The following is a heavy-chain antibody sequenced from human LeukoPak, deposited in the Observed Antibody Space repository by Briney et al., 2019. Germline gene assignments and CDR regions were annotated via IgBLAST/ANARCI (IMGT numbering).Heavy chain of an antibody. J-gene: IGHJ4*02. CDR3: AGAPLLSSYFFDY. CDR1: GGSISSYY. Sequence: PSETLSLTCTVSGGSISSYYWSWIRQPPGKGLEWIGYIYYSGSTNYNPSLKSRVTISVDTSKNQFSLKLSSVTAADTAVYYCAGAPLLSSYFFDYWGQGTLVTVSS. D-gene: IGHD2-2*01. CDR2: IYYSGST. V-gene: IGHV4-59*01.